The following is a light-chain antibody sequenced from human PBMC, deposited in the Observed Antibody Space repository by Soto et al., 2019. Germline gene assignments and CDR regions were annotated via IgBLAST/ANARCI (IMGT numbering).Light chain of an antibody. CDR3: CSYTDIALDVV. Sequence: QSALTQPASVSGSPGQSITISCTGTSSDVGAYNYVSWFQQYPGKAPKLIIYEVTNRPSGVSDRFSGSKSGNTASLTISGVRPEDEADYYCCSYTDIALDVVFGGGTKLTVL. V-gene: IGLV2-14*01. CDR2: EVT. J-gene: IGLJ2*01. CDR1: SSDVGAYNY.